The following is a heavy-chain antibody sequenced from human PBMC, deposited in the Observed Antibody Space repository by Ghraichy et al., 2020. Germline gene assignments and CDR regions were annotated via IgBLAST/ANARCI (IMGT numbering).Heavy chain of an antibody. Sequence: ESLNISCAASGFTFSSYWMSWVRQAPGKGLEWVANIKQDGSEKYYVDSVKGRFTISRDNAKNSLYLQMNSLRAEDTAVYYCARDNSGSYHYYFDYWGQGTLVTVSS. D-gene: IGHD1-26*01. CDR1: GFTFSSYW. V-gene: IGHV3-7*03. J-gene: IGHJ4*02. CDR2: IKQDGSEK. CDR3: ARDNSGSYHYYFDY.